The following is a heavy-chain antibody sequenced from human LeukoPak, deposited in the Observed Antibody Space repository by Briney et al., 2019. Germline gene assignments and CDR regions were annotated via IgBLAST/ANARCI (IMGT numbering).Heavy chain of an antibody. CDR2: INHSGST. CDR1: GGSFSNYY. CDR3: ARMMAHYDFWSVQTSYYFDY. V-gene: IGHV4-34*01. Sequence: SETLSLTCAVYGGSFSNYYWNWIRQPPGKGLEWIGEINHSGSTNYNPSLKSRVTISVDTSKNQFSLKPNSVTAADTAVYYCARMMAHYDFWSVQTSYYFDYWGQGTLVTVSS. D-gene: IGHD3-3*01. J-gene: IGHJ4*02.